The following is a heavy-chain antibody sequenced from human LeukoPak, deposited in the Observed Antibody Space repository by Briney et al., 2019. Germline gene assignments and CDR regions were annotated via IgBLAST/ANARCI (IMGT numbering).Heavy chain of an antibody. V-gene: IGHV4-34*01. J-gene: IGHJ5*02. CDR2: INHSGST. D-gene: IGHD5-12*01. CDR3: ASLRWPRLGWFDP. CDR1: GGSFSGYY. Sequence: SETLSLTCAVYGGSFSGYYWSWIRQPPGKGLEWIGEINHSGSTNYNPSLKSRVTISVDTSKNQFFLKLSSVTAADTAVYYCASLRWPRLGWFDPWGQGTLVTVSS.